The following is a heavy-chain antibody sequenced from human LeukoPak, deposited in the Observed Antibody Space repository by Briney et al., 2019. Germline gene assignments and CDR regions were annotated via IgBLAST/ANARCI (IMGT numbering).Heavy chain of an antibody. CDR1: GYTFTSYY. V-gene: IGHV1-46*01. Sequence: ASVKVSCKASGYTFTSYYMLWVRQALGQGPEGMGRIKLSGGSTSCAQNYQRRVTMTRATSTSTVYMELSSLRSEDTAVYYSARGGRQQLVRDWFDPWGQGTLVTVSS. D-gene: IGHD6-13*01. CDR3: ARGGRQQLVRDWFDP. J-gene: IGHJ5*02. CDR2: IKLSGGST.